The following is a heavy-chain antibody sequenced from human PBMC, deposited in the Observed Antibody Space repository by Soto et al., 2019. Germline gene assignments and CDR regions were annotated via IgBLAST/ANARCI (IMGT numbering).Heavy chain of an antibody. V-gene: IGHV1-46*01. CDR2: INPSGGST. J-gene: IGHJ6*02. D-gene: IGHD3-3*01. Sequence: ASVKVSCKASGYTFTSYYMHWVRQAPGQGLEWMGIINPSGGSTSYAQKFQGRVTMTRDTSTSTVYMELSSLRSEDTAVYYCARAPRYYDFWSGYSKDNNYYYYYGMDVWGQGTTVTVSS. CDR1: GYTFTSYY. CDR3: ARAPRYYDFWSGYSKDNNYYYYYGMDV.